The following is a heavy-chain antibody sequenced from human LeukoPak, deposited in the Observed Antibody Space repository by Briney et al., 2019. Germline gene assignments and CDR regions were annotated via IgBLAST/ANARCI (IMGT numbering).Heavy chain of an antibody. CDR3: ARGPYGSGTYYLDR. CDR1: GYTFTSYY. CDR2: INPSGGST. D-gene: IGHD3-10*01. J-gene: IGHJ4*02. Sequence: ATVKLSCTASGYTFTSYYMHWARHAPGQGLEWMVIINPSGGSTSYAQKFQERVTITRDTSTSTVYMELSSLRSGDTAVFYCARGPYGSGTYYLDRWGQGTLVTVSS. V-gene: IGHV1-46*01.